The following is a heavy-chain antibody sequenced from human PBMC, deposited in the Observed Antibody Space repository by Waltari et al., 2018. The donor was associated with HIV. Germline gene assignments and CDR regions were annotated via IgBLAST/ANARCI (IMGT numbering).Heavy chain of an antibody. Sequence: QVQLQQWGAGLLKPSETLSLTCAVYGGSFSGYSWSWIRQPPGKGLEWIGEINHSGSTNYNPSLKSRVTISVDTSKNQFSLKLSSVTAADTAVYYCARHPPSGYIDYWGQGTLVTVSS. D-gene: IGHD3-22*01. CDR3: ARHPPSGYIDY. CDR1: GGSFSGYS. J-gene: IGHJ4*02. V-gene: IGHV4-34*01. CDR2: INHSGST.